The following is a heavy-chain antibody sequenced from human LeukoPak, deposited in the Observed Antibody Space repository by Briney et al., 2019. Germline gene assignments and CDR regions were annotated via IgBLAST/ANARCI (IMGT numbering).Heavy chain of an antibody. CDR3: ARAGYCISTSCYGQDY. V-gene: IGHV4-30-4*01. CDR2: IYYSGST. CDR1: GGSISSGNYY. Sequence: PSETLSPTCTVSGGSISSGNYYWSWIRQPPGKGLEWIGNIYYSGSTYYNPSLRSRVNMSIDASKNQFCLKLSSVTAADTAVYYCARAGYCISTSCYGQDYWGQGTLVTVSS. J-gene: IGHJ4*02. D-gene: IGHD2-2*01.